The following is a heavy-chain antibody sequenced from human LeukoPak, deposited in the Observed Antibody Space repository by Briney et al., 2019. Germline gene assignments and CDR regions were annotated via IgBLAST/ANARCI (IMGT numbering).Heavy chain of an antibody. CDR3: ASPTRSPIGYSSS. CDR2: IYYSGST. Sequence: SETLSLTCTVSGGSISSYYWSWIRQPPGKGLEWIGSIYYSGSTYYNPSLKSRVTISVDTSKNQFSLKLSSVTAADTAVYYCASPTRSPIGYSSSWGQGTLVTVSS. D-gene: IGHD6-13*01. CDR1: GGSISSYY. V-gene: IGHV4-59*05. J-gene: IGHJ5*02.